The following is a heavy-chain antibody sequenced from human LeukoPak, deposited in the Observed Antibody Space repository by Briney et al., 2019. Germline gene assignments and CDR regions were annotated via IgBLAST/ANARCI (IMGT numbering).Heavy chain of an antibody. Sequence: GGSLRLSCAASGFTFSSYEMNWVRQAPGKGLEWISYISSSGSTIYYADSVKGRFTISRDNAKNSLYLQMSSLRAEDTAIYYCASSSWYALDYWGQGTLVTVSS. J-gene: IGHJ4*02. D-gene: IGHD6-13*01. CDR2: ISSSGSTI. V-gene: IGHV3-48*03. CDR1: GFTFSSYE. CDR3: ASSSWYALDY.